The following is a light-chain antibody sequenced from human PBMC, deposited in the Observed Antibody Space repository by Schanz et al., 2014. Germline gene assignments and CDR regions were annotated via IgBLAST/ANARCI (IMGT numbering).Light chain of an antibody. J-gene: IGKJ3*01. CDR2: GAS. CDR3: QQRSNWLT. V-gene: IGKV3-11*01. Sequence: VVLTQSPATLSLSPGERATLSCRASQSVRTYLAWYQQKPGQAPRLLIYGASTRATGIPARFSGSGSVTDFTLTISTLEPEDFAVYYCQQRSNWLTFGPGTKVDIK. CDR1: QSVRTY.